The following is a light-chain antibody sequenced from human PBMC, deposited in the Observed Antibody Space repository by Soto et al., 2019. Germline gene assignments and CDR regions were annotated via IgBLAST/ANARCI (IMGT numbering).Light chain of an antibody. Sequence: EIVLTQSPGTLSLSPGERATLSCRASQSVTSSYLAWYQHKPGQAPRVLIYGASSRATDIPDRFTGSGSGNAFTLTISRQEPEYFAVYFCQQYGRSPLTFGGGTKVEIK. CDR2: GAS. CDR3: QQYGRSPLT. CDR1: QSVTSSY. J-gene: IGKJ4*01. V-gene: IGKV3-20*01.